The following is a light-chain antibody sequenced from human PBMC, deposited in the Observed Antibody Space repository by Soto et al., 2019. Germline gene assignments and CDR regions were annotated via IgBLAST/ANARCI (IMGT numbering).Light chain of an antibody. J-gene: IGKJ4*01. CDR1: QGIGND. CDR3: LQDHNYPLT. Sequence: AIQMTQSPSSLSVSVGDRVTITCRASQGIGNDVGWYQQKPGKAPKLLIYAASSLQSGVPSRFSGSRSVTDFTLTISSLQPEDFATYYCLQDHNYPLTFGGGTKVEI. V-gene: IGKV1-6*02. CDR2: AAS.